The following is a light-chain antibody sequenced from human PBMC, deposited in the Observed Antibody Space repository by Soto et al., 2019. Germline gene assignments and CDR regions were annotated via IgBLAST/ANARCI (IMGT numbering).Light chain of an antibody. Sequence: EIVWTQSPGPLSLSPGERATLSCRASQSVSSSYLAWYQQKPGQAPRLLIYGASNRATGIPDRISGSGSGTDFTLTISRLEPEDFAVYYCQQYGSSPWTFGQGTKVDIK. V-gene: IGKV3-20*01. CDR3: QQYGSSPWT. J-gene: IGKJ1*01. CDR2: GAS. CDR1: QSVSSSY.